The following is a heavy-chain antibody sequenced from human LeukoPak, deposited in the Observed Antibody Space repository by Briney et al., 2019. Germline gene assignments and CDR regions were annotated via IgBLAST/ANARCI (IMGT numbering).Heavy chain of an antibody. V-gene: IGHV3-53*01. Sequence: GGSLRLSCAASGFTFSSNYMSWVRQAPGKGLEWVSVIYSGGSTYYADSVKGRFTISRDNSKNTLYLQMNSLRAEDTAVYYCARNRYDILTGYSAFDYWGQGALVTVSS. CDR2: IYSGGST. D-gene: IGHD3-9*01. J-gene: IGHJ4*02. CDR3: ARNRYDILTGYSAFDY. CDR1: GFTFSSNY.